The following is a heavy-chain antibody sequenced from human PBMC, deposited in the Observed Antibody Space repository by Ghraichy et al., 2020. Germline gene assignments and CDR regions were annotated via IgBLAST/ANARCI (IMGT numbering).Heavy chain of an antibody. CDR2: IWYDGSDK. D-gene: IGHD6-13*01. V-gene: IGHV3-33*01. J-gene: IGHJ4*02. Sequence: GGSLRLSCAASGFNFSSFGMHWVRQAPGKGLEWVAVIWYDGSDKYYADSVKGRFTISRDNSKNTLYLQMNSLRAEDTAVYYCARDISITTAGTGDYWGQGTLVTVSS. CDR1: GFNFSSFG. CDR3: ARDISITTAGTGDY.